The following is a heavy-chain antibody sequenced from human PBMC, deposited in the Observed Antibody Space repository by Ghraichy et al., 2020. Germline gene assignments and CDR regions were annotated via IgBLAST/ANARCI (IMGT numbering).Heavy chain of an antibody. D-gene: IGHD2/OR15-2a*01. Sequence: LSLTCTVSAGSISSYYWSWIRQPPGKGLEWIGYIYYSGSTNYNPSLKSRVTISVDMSKNQFSLKLSSVTAADTAVYYCAREILPSMYYFDYWGQGTLVTVSS. CDR3: AREILPSMYYFDY. V-gene: IGHV4-59*01. J-gene: IGHJ4*02. CDR2: IYYSGST. CDR1: AGSISSYY.